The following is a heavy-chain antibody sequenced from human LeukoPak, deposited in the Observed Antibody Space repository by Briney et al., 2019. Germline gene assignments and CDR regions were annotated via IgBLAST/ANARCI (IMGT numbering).Heavy chain of an antibody. CDR1: GGSISSYY. Sequence: SETLSLTCTVSGGSISSYYWGRIRQPPGKGLEWIGSIYYSGSTYYNPSLKSRVTISVDTSKNQFSLKLSSVTAADTAVYYCARVYDILTDEDDYWGQGTLVTVSS. CDR3: ARVYDILTDEDDY. V-gene: IGHV4-39*01. CDR2: IYYSGST. J-gene: IGHJ4*02. D-gene: IGHD3-9*01.